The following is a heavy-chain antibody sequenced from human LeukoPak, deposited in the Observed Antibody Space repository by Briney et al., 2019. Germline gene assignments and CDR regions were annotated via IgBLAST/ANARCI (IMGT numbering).Heavy chain of an antibody. CDR3: AKCSGSSSYNWFDP. J-gene: IGHJ5*02. V-gene: IGHV3-23*01. D-gene: IGHD6-6*01. CDR2: ISGSGGST. CDR1: GFTFSSYG. Sequence: GGSLRLSCAASGFTFSSYGMHWVRQAPGKGLEWVSAISGSGGSTYYADSVKGRFTISRDNSKNTLYLQMNSLRAEDTAVYYCAKCSGSSSYNWFDPWGQGTLVTVSS.